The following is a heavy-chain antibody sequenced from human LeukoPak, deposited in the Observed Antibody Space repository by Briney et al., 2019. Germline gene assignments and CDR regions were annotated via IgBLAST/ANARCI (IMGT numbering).Heavy chain of an antibody. CDR3: ARGGTVAGYRSPLKSHFDS. D-gene: IGHD6-19*01. CDR2: INHCGST. Sequence: SETLSLTCAVYGGSFSGYYWIGIRQPPGKGLEWIGEINHCGSTNYNLSLKSRVTISVDTSTNQFSLKLSSVTAADTAVYFCARGGTVAGYRSPLKSHFDSWGQGTLVTVSP. CDR1: GGSFSGYY. J-gene: IGHJ4*02. V-gene: IGHV4-34*01.